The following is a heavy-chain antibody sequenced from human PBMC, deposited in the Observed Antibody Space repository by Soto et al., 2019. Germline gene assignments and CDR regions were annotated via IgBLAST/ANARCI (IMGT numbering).Heavy chain of an antibody. Sequence: QVQLVQSGAEVKKPGASVKVSCKASGYTFTSYDLNWVRQATGQGLEWTGWMNPNSGNTGYAQRFQGRVTMTRNTFISTTYMEVGNLSSEYTAVYYWAIARTHSGLDVWGQGTTVTVSS. CDR2: MNPNSGNT. J-gene: IGHJ6*02. CDR3: AIARTHSGLDV. CDR1: GYTFTSYD. V-gene: IGHV1-8*01.